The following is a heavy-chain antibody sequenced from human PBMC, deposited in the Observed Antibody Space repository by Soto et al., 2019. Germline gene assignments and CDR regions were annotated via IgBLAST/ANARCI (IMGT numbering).Heavy chain of an antibody. V-gene: IGHV3-23*01. CDR3: AKAIVVVVAATQFDY. CDR1: GFTFSSYA. CDR2: ISGSGGST. J-gene: IGHJ4*02. D-gene: IGHD2-15*01. Sequence: EVQLLESGGGLVQPGGSLRLSCAASGFTFSSYAMSWVRQAPGKGLEWVSAISGSGGSTYYADSVKGRFTISRDNSKNTLYLQMNGLRAEDTAVYYCAKAIVVVVAATQFDYWGQGTLVTVSS.